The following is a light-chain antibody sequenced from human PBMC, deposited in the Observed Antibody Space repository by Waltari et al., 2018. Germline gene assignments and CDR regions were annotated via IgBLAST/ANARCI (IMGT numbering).Light chain of an antibody. V-gene: IGKV1-5*01. CDR1: QSISSW. CDR2: DAY. Sequence: DIQMTQSPSTLSASVGDRVTLTCRASQSISSWLAWYQQRQGKDPKLLIYDAYSLKSGVPSRFSGSGFGTEFTLTISSLQPDDFATYYCQQYNSSSGTFGQGTEVEIK. CDR3: QQYNSSSGT. J-gene: IGKJ1*01.